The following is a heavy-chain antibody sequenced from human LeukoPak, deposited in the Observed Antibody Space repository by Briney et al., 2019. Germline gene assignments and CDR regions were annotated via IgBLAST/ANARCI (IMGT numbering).Heavy chain of an antibody. D-gene: IGHD3-16*01. V-gene: IGHV1-69*13. Sequence: GASVKVSCKAPGGTFSSYAISWVRQAPGQGLEWMGGIIPIFGTANYAQKFQGRVTITADESTSTAYMELSSLRSEDTAVYYCARDPVYDYAIMDYWGQGTLVTVSS. CDR2: IIPIFGTA. CDR1: GGTFSSYA. CDR3: ARDPVYDYAIMDY. J-gene: IGHJ4*02.